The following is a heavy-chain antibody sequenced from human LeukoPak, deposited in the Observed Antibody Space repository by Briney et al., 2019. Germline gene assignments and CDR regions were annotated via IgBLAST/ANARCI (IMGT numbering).Heavy chain of an antibody. CDR1: GFAFSNFA. J-gene: IGHJ6*03. CDR2: MSGSGYYT. Sequence: GGSLRLSCAASGFAFSNFAMSWVRQAPGKGLEWVSAMSGSGYYTYYVESVKGRFTITRDNSKNTLYLHMNSLRADDTAVYYCAKMEGQRLYDYCMDVWGRGTTVTVSS. D-gene: IGHD3-3*01. CDR3: AKMEGQRLYDYCMDV. V-gene: IGHV3-23*01.